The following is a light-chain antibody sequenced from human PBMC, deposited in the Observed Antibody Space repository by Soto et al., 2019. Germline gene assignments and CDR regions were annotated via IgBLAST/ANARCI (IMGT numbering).Light chain of an antibody. J-gene: IGKJ1*01. V-gene: IGKV3-20*01. CDR1: QSVSSSY. Sequence: IVLTQSPGTLSLSPGERATLSCRASQSVSSSYLAWYQQKPGQAPSLLIYGTSSRATGIPDRFSGSGSGTDFTLTISGLEPEDFAVYYCQQYGSSTWTFGQGTKVEIK. CDR2: GTS. CDR3: QQYGSSTWT.